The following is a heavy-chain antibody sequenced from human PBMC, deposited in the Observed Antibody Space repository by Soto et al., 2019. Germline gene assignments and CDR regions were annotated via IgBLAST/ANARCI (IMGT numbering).Heavy chain of an antibody. CDR1: GFTFSSYW. D-gene: IGHD3-16*02. Sequence: GGSLRLSCAASGFTFSSYWMHWVRQAPGKGLVWVSRINSDGSSTSYADSVKGRFTISRDNAKNTLYLQMNSLRAEDTAVYYCARVIVIKGFNWFDPWGQGTLVTVSS. V-gene: IGHV3-74*01. J-gene: IGHJ5*02. CDR2: INSDGSST. CDR3: ARVIVIKGFNWFDP.